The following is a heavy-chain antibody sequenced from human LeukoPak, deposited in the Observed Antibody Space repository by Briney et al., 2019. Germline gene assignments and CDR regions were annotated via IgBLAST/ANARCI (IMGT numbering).Heavy chain of an antibody. CDR1: GFTFKSYN. CDR3: ATYRQVLLPFES. D-gene: IGHD2-8*02. Sequence: PGGSLRLSCEASGFTFKSYNMNWVRQAPGKGLEWVSSIFPSGGEIHYADSVRGRFTISRDNSKSTLSLQMNSPRAEDTAIYYCATYRQVLLPFESWGQGTLVTVSS. J-gene: IGHJ4*02. V-gene: IGHV3-23*01. CDR2: IFPSGGEI.